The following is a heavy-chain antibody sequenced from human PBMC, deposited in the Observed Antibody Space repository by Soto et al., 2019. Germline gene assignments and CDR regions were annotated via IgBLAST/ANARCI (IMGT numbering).Heavy chain of an antibody. V-gene: IGHV3-30*18. J-gene: IGHJ4*02. D-gene: IGHD6-13*01. CDR2: ISYDGSNK. CDR1: GFTFCSYG. Sequence: PGGSLRLSCAASGFTFCSYGMHWVRQAPGKGLEWVAVISYDGSNKYYADSVKGRFTISRDNSKNTLYLQMNSLRAEDTAVYYCAKDRYSSSWSGYYWGQGTLVTISS. CDR3: AKDRYSSSWSGYY.